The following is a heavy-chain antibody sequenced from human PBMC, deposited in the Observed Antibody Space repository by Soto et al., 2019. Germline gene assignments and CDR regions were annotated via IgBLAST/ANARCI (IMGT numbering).Heavy chain of an antibody. J-gene: IGHJ4*02. CDR2: SSNSGSFT. V-gene: IGHV3-11*06. CDR1: QFTINDHN. Sequence: GGPLRLSSSTTQFTINDHNVCWIRTATGKGLGWIGYSSNSGSFTRYADSVKGRFSISRDNAKNSLYLQINSLRGDDTATYLCVRSGDNYHLLGNWSPGTTVT. CDR3: VRSGDNYHLLGN. D-gene: IGHD1-1*01.